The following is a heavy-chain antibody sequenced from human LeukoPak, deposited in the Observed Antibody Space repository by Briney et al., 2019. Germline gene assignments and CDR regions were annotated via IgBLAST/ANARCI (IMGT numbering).Heavy chain of an antibody. CDR2: INAGNGNS. J-gene: IGHJ4*02. Sequence: ASVKVSCEASGYTFTSYAMHWVRQAPGQRLEWMGWINAGNGNSKYSQKFQGRVTITRDTSASTAYMELSSLRSEDTAVYYCARDLYGDYAFDYWGQGTLVTVSS. CDR1: GYTFTSYA. D-gene: IGHD4-17*01. V-gene: IGHV1-3*01. CDR3: ARDLYGDYAFDY.